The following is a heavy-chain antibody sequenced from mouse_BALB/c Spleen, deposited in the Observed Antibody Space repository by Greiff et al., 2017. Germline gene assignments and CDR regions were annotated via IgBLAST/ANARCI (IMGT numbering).Heavy chain of an antibody. D-gene: IGHD2-14*01. J-gene: IGHJ3*01. V-gene: IGHV1S56*01. Sequence: QVQLQQSGPELVKPGASVKMSCKASGYTFTSYYIHWVKQRPGQGLEWIGWIYPGDGSTKYNEKFKGKTTLTADKSSSTAYMLLSSLTSEDSAIYVCESGHRYDRAWFAYWGQGTLVTVSA. CDR2: IYPGDGST. CDR1: GYTFTSYY. CDR3: ESGHRYDRAWFAY.